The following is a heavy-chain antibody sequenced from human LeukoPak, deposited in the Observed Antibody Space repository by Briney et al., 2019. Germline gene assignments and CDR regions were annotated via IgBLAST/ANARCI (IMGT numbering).Heavy chain of an antibody. J-gene: IGHJ4*02. D-gene: IGHD4-4*01. V-gene: IGHV3-23*01. CDR1: GFSFSSYA. CDR3: ARRDDYSNN. Sequence: GGSLRLSCAASGFSFSSYAMSWVRQAPGKGLEWVSAIGGSGGSTYYADSVKGRFTISRDNSKNTLYLQMNSLRAEDTAVYYCARRDDYSNNWGQGTLVTVSS. CDR2: IGGSGGST.